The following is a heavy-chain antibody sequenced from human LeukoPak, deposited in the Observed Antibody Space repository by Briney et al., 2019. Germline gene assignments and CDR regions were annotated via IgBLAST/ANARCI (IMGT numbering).Heavy chain of an antibody. Sequence: PGGSLRLSCAASGFTFSSYGMHWVRQAPGKGLEWVAFIRYDGSNKYYADSVKGRFTISRDNSKNTLYLQMNSLRAEDTAVYYCARGGGGGYCSSTSCRRWAREAFDIWGQGTMVTVSS. J-gene: IGHJ3*02. D-gene: IGHD2-2*01. CDR1: GFTFSSYG. CDR2: IRYDGSNK. V-gene: IGHV3-30*02. CDR3: ARGGGGGYCSSTSCRRWAREAFDI.